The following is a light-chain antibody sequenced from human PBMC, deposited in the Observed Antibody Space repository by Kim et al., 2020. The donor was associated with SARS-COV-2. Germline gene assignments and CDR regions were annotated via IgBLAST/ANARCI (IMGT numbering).Light chain of an antibody. J-gene: IGLJ2*01. CDR1: TSNIGNNF. CDR2: DNH. V-gene: IGLV1-51*01. Sequence: QSVLTQPPSVSAAPGQKVTISCSGSTSNIGNNFVSWYQQLPGTATKLLIYDNHNRPSGIPDRFSGSKSGTSATLGITGLQTGDEADYYCGTWDSSLRGGVFGGGTQLTVL. CDR3: GTWDSSLRGGV.